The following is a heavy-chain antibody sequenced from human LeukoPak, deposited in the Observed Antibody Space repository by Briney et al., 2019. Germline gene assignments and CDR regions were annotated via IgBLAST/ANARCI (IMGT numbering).Heavy chain of an antibody. CDR1: GGSLTNYY. CDR2: IFFTGSDNS. J-gene: IGHJ4*02. CDR3: ARNWGSDY. D-gene: IGHD7-27*01. V-gene: IGHV4-59*08. Sequence: SETLSLTCTVSGGSLTNYYWTWIRQPPGKGLEWIGYIFFTGSDNSNYNPSLRSRVTISIDTSKNQFSLKLSSVTAADTAVYYCARNWGSDYWGQGTLVTVSS.